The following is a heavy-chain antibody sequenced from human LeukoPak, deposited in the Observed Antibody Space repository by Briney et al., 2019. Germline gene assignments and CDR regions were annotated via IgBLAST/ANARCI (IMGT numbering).Heavy chain of an antibody. CDR3: AKGRSGWLFDY. Sequence: PGGSLRLSCAASGFTFSSYEMNWVRQAPGKGLEWVSYISSSGSTIYYADSVKGRFTISRDNSKNTLYLQMNSLRAEDTAVYYCAKGRSGWLFDYWGQGTLVTVSS. CDR2: ISSSGSTI. J-gene: IGHJ4*02. D-gene: IGHD6-19*01. CDR1: GFTFSSYE. V-gene: IGHV3-48*03.